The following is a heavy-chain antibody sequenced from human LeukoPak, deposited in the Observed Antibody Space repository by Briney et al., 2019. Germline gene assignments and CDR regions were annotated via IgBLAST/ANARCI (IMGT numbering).Heavy chain of an antibody. CDR2: IKSKTDGGTT. J-gene: IGHJ4*02. Sequence: GGSLRLSCAASGFTFSNAWVSWVRQAPGKGLEWVGRIKSKTDGGTTDYAAPVKGRFTISRDDSKNTLYLQMNSPKTEDTAVYYCTTDPYYDNIDYWGQGTLVTVSS. CDR3: TTDPYYDNIDY. D-gene: IGHD3-22*01. CDR1: GFTFSNAW. V-gene: IGHV3-15*01.